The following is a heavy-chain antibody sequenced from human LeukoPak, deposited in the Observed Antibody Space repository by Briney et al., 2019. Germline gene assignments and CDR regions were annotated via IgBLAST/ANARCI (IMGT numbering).Heavy chain of an antibody. D-gene: IGHD5-24*01. J-gene: IGHJ5*02. CDR1: RYTFTGYY. Sequence: ASVTVSCMASRYTFTGYYMHWVRQAPGQGLEWMGWINPNSGGTNFAQKFQDRVTMTRDTSISTAYTELSRLRSDDTAVYYCARNIRDGYNTGWFDPWGQGTLVTVSS. V-gene: IGHV1-2*02. CDR3: ARNIRDGYNTGWFDP. CDR2: INPNSGGT.